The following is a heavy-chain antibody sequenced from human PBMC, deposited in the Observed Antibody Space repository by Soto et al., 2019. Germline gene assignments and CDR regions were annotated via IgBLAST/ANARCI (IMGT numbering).Heavy chain of an antibody. CDR3: ARESTYYMDV. CDR1: GFTVSSNY. CDR2: IYSGGST. J-gene: IGHJ6*03. Sequence: GGSLRLSCAASGFTVSSNYMSWVRQAPGKGLEWVSVIYSGGSTYYADSVKGRFTISRHNSRNTLYLQMNSLRAEDTAVYYCARESTYYMDVWGKGTTVTVSS. V-gene: IGHV3-53*04.